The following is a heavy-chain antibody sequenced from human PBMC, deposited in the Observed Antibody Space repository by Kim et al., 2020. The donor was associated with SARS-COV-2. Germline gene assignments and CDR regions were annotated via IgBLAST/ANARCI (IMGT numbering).Heavy chain of an antibody. CDR2: TTGSGDDT. V-gene: IGHV3-23*01. CDR1: GFTLSSYA. Sequence: GGSLRLSCEVSGFTLSSYAMAWVRQAPGKGLEWVTGTTGSGDDTYDADSVKGRFSISRDNSKNTLYLQMNSLRAEDTAVYYCARQTSSSLVYGMDGWGQG. CDR3: ARQTSSSLVYGMDG. J-gene: IGHJ6*02. D-gene: IGHD6-6*01.